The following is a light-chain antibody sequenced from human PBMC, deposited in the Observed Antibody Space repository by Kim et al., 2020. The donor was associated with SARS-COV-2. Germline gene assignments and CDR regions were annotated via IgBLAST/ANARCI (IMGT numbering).Light chain of an antibody. V-gene: IGLV2-23*01. J-gene: IGLJ2*01. CDR2: EGS. CDR3: CSYILTNTLV. Sequence: GQSSTIACTGTSSNVGSYNLVSWYQHHPGKAPQLLSYEGSKRPSGVSIRFSGSKSGNTASLTISGLQAEDEADYYCCSYILTNTLVFGGGTQLTVL. CDR1: SSNVGSYNL.